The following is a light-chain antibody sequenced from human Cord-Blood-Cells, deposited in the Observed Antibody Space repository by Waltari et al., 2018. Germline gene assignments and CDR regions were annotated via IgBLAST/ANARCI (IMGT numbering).Light chain of an antibody. CDR1: SSDVCVYNY. CDR3: CSYAGSYTFVV. CDR2: DVS. V-gene: IGLV2-11*01. Sequence: QSALTQPRSVSGSPGQSVTISCTGTSSDVCVYNYVSWYQQHPGKAPKLMIYDVSKRPSGVPDRFSGSKSGNTASLTISGLQAEDEADYYCCSYAGSYTFVVFGGGTKLTVL. J-gene: IGLJ2*01.